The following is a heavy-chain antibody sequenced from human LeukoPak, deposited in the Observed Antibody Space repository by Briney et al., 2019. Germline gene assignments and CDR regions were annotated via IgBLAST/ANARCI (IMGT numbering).Heavy chain of an antibody. J-gene: IGHJ4*02. CDR3: AREAPSYCGGDCYFFDY. Sequence: ASVKVSCKASGYTFTSYYMHWVRQAPGQGLEWMGIINPSGGSTSYAQKFQGRVTMTRDTSTSTVYMELSSLRSEDTAVYYCAREAPSYCGGDCYFFDYWGQGTLVTVSS. D-gene: IGHD2-21*02. V-gene: IGHV1-46*01. CDR2: INPSGGST. CDR1: GYTFTSYY.